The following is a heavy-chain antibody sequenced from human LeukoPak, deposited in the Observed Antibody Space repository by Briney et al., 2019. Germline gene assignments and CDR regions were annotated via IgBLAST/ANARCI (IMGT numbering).Heavy chain of an antibody. D-gene: IGHD6-19*01. J-gene: IGHJ4*02. CDR3: ARAEWLVLRDDY. Sequence: ASVKVSCKASGYTFTCYYMHWVRQAPGQGLEWMGWINPNSGGTNYAQKFQGRVTMTRDTSISTAYMELSRLRSDDTAVYYCARAEWLVLRDDYWGQGTLVTVSS. V-gene: IGHV1-2*02. CDR1: GYTFTCYY. CDR2: INPNSGGT.